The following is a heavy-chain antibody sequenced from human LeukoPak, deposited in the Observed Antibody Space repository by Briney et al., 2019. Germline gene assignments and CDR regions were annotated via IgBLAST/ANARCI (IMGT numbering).Heavy chain of an antibody. D-gene: IGHD4-17*01. CDR1: DSISSYS. Sequence: SETLSLTCTVSDSISSYSWSWIRQPPGKGLEWIGYISYSGSTNSNPSLKSRVTISVDTSKKQFFLKLRSVTAADTAVYYCATYLYGIFDFWGQGTLVTVSS. J-gene: IGHJ4*02. CDR2: ISYSGST. V-gene: IGHV4-59*01. CDR3: ATYLYGIFDF.